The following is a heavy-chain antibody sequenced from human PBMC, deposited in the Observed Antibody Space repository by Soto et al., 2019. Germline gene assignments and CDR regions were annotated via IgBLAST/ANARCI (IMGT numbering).Heavy chain of an antibody. J-gene: IGHJ4*02. CDR1: GYTFTSYG. CDR3: ARDRRDIVAKDY. CDR2: ISAYNGKT. D-gene: IGHD5-12*01. Sequence: QVQLVQSGAEVKKPGASVKVSCKASGYTFTSYGISWVRQAPEQGFEWMGWISAYNGKTNYAQKVQGRVTMTTDTSTSTAYMELRSLRSDDTAVYYCARDRRDIVAKDYWGQGTLVTVSS. V-gene: IGHV1-18*04.